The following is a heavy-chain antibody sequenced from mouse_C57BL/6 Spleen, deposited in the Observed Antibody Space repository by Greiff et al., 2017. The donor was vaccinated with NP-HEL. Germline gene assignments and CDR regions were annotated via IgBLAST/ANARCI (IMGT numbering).Heavy chain of an antibody. Sequence: EVQLLQPGPELVKPGASVKLSCKASGYTFTGYFMNWVMQRPGKSLEWIGRINPYDGDTNYNQKFKGKATLTVDKSSSTAYMQLSSLTSEDSAVYYCERWDNCSSCGCFYYGVWGTGITVT. CDR2: INPYDGDT. CDR3: ERWDNCSSCGCFYYGV. J-gene: IGHJ1*03. D-gene: IGHD1-1*01. CDR1: GYTFTGYF. V-gene: IGHV1-20*01.